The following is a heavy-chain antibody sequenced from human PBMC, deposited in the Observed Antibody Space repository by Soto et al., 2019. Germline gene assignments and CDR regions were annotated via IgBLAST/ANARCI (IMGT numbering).Heavy chain of an antibody. J-gene: IGHJ6*02. D-gene: IGHD6-13*01. CDR3: TRDHLESSSWYSEYYYYGMDV. CDR1: GFTFGDYA. CDR2: IRSKAYGGTT. Sequence: GGSLRLSCTASGFTFGDYAMSWFRQAPGKGLEWVGFIRSKAYGGTTEYAASVKGRFTISRDDSKSIAYLQMNSLKTEDTAVYYCTRDHLESSSWYSEYYYYGMDVWGQGTTVTVSS. V-gene: IGHV3-49*03.